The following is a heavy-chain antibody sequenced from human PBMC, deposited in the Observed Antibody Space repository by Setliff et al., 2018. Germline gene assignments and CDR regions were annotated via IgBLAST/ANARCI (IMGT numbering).Heavy chain of an antibody. Sequence: SETLSLTCTVSGGSMGSYYWTWIRQSAGKGLEWIGRVYTTGSTAFNPSLNSRVTMSLDTSKNQVSLKLNSVTAADMAVYYCAREQWLDPPGYYYMDVWAKGTTVTVSS. CDR2: VYTTGST. J-gene: IGHJ6*03. CDR3: AREQWLDPPGYYYMDV. V-gene: IGHV4-4*07. CDR1: GGSMGSYY. D-gene: IGHD6-19*01.